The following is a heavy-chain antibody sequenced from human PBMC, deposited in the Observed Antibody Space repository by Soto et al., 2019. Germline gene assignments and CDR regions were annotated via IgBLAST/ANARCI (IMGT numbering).Heavy chain of an antibody. J-gene: IGHJ4*02. V-gene: IGHV4-59*01. CDR3: ARRYGGNFDY. CDR2: IYYSGST. CDR1: GGPIRSYY. D-gene: IGHD1-26*01. Sequence: ASETLSLTCTVSGGPIRSYYWSWIRQPPGKGLEWIGYIYYSGSTNYNPSLKSRVTISVDTSKNQFSLKLSSVTAAHTAVYYCARRYGGNFDYWGQGTLVTVSS.